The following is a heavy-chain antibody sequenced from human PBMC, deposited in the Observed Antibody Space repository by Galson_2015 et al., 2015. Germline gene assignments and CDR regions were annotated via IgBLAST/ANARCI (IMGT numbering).Heavy chain of an antibody. CDR2: ISSSGFTI. V-gene: IGHV3-48*03. J-gene: IGHJ4*02. CDR3: ARRLLFKGDYGPNYFDY. D-gene: IGHD4-17*01. CDR1: GFTFRSYE. Sequence: SLRLSCAASGFTFRSYEMNWVRQAPGKGLEWVSYISSSGFTIYYADSVKGRFTISRGNAKSSLFLQMNSLRAEDTALYYCARRLLFKGDYGPNYFDYWGQGTLVTVSS.